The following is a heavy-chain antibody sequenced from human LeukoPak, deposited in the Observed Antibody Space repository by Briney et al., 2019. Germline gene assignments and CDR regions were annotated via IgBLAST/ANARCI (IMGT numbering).Heavy chain of an antibody. CDR1: GFTFGDYA. D-gene: IGHD4/OR15-4a*01. J-gene: IGHJ4*02. V-gene: IGHV3-23*01. CDR3: ARRAGAYSHPYDY. Sequence: GGSLRLSCKASGFTFGDYAMSWVRQAPGKGLEWVSSISGSGSGGSTYYADSVKGRFTISRDNSKNTLYLQMNSLRAEDTAVYYCARRAGAYSHPYDYWGQGTLVTVSS. CDR2: ISGSGSGGST.